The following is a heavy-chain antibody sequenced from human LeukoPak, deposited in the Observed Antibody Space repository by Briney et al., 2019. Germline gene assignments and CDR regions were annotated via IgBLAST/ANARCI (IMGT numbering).Heavy chain of an antibody. CDR1: GYTFTSYY. CDR2: INPNSGGT. Sequence: ASVKVSCKASGYTFTSYYMHWVRQAPGQGLEWMGWINPNSGGTNYAQKFQGRVTMTRDTPISTAYMELSRLRSDDTAVYYCAGGVIYYYGSGSHLYTPNWFDPWGQGTLVTVSS. D-gene: IGHD3-10*01. J-gene: IGHJ5*02. CDR3: AGGVIYYYGSGSHLYTPNWFDP. V-gene: IGHV1-2*02.